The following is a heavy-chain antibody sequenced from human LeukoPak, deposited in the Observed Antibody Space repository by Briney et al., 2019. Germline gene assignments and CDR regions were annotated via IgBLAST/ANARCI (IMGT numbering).Heavy chain of an antibody. V-gene: IGHV4-38-2*02. D-gene: IGHD5-18*01. Sequence: SETLSLTCTVSGYSISSGYYWGWIRQPPGKGLEWIGSIYHSGSTYYNPSLKSRVTISVNTSKNQFSLNLSSVTAADTAVYYCAKSSYSIFDYWGQGTLVTVSS. CDR2: IYHSGST. CDR1: GYSISSGYY. CDR3: AKSSYSIFDY. J-gene: IGHJ4*02.